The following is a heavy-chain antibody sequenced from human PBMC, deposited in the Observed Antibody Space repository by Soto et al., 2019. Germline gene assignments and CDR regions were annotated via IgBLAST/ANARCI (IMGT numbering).Heavy chain of an antibody. V-gene: IGHV3-23*01. J-gene: IGHJ4*02. D-gene: IGHD2-2*01. CDR1: GGSFSGYY. CDR3: ARDCSSSSCSVWKY. CDR2: VTGNADKT. Sequence: ETLSLTCAVYGGSFSGYYWSWIRQPPGKGLEWVSGVTGNADKTYYADSVKGRFTIFRDNSKNTLYLQMNSLRAEDTAIYYCARDCSSSSCSVWKYWGQGVLVTVSS.